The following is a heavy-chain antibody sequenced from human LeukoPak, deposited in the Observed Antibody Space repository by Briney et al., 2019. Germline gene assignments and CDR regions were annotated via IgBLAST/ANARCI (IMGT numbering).Heavy chain of an antibody. J-gene: IGHJ6*02. D-gene: IGHD5-12*01. CDR1: GYTFTSYA. CDR3: ASLDSGYDSRYGMDV. Sequence: ASVKVSCKASGYTFTSYAMNWVRQAPGQGLEWMGWINTNTGNPTYAQGFTGRFVFSLDTSVSTAYLQISSLKAEDTAVYYCASLDSGYDSRYGMDVWGQGTTVTVSS. CDR2: INTNTGNP. V-gene: IGHV7-4-1*02.